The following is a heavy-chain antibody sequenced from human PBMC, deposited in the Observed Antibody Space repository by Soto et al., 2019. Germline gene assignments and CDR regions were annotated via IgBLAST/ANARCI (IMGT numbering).Heavy chain of an antibody. Sequence: QVQLVQSGAEVKKPGASVKVSCKASGYTFTGYYMHWVRQAPGQGLEWMGWINPNSGGTNYAQKFQGWVTMTRDTSISTANMELSRLRSDDTAVYYCARELVDIVATPDTYYFDYWGQGTLVTVSS. V-gene: IGHV1-2*04. CDR2: INPNSGGT. CDR3: ARELVDIVATPDTYYFDY. J-gene: IGHJ4*02. CDR1: GYTFTGYY. D-gene: IGHD5-12*01.